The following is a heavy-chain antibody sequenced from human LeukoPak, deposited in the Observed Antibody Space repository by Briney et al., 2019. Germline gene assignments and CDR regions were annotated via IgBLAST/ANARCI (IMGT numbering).Heavy chain of an antibody. CDR1: GFTFSSYW. V-gene: IGHV3-7*01. Sequence: GGSLRLSCAASGFTFSSYWLSWVRQAPGEGLEWVANIKQDGSEKYYVDSLKGRFTISRDNARNSLYLRMNSLTAEDTAVYYCARERGRYYFDYWGQGTLVTVSS. CDR2: IKQDGSEK. D-gene: IGHD1-26*01. J-gene: IGHJ4*02. CDR3: ARERGRYYFDY.